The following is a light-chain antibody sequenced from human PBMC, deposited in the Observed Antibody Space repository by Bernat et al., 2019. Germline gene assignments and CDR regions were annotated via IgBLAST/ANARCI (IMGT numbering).Light chain of an antibody. CDR2: GAS. CDR1: QVIGTY. Sequence: DIQLTQSPPFLSASVGDRVTITCRASQVIGTYLAWYQQKPGKAPNLLIYGASTLQTGVPSRFSGSGSGTEFTLTISSLRPEDFATYHCQQLNSYPIPFGQGTRLDIK. CDR3: QQLNSYPIP. V-gene: IGKV1-9*01. J-gene: IGKJ5*01.